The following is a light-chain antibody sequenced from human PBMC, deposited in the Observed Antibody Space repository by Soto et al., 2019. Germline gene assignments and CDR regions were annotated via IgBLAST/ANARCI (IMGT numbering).Light chain of an antibody. CDR2: GAS. CDR1: QSLLSSNGYNY. J-gene: IGKJ1*01. CDR3: QQTGTWT. V-gene: IGKV2-28*01. Sequence: DIVMTQSPLSLPVTPGEPASISCRSSQSLLSSNGYNYLDWYLQKPGHSPQLLIYGASSRATGIPDRFSGSGSGTDFTLTISRLENEDFAVYYCQQTGTWTFGQGTKVDI.